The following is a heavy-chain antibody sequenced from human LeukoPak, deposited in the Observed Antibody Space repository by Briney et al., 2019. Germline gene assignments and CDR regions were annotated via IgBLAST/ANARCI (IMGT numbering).Heavy chain of an antibody. Sequence: ASVKVSCKASGYTVTNYFMHWVRQAPGQGLEWMGIINPSSGSTSYAQKFQGRVTMTRDMSTSTVYMELSSLRFEDTAVYYCARGRTTITSVFDYWGQGTLVTVSS. D-gene: IGHD4-11*01. CDR1: GYTVTNYF. CDR2: INPSSGST. CDR3: ARGRTTITSVFDY. V-gene: IGHV1-46*01. J-gene: IGHJ4*02.